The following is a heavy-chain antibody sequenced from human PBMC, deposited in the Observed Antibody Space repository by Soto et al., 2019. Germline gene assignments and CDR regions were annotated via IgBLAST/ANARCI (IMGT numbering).Heavy chain of an antibody. J-gene: IGHJ4*02. CDR1: GGSNSSYY. Sequence: SETLSLTCTVSGGSNSSYYWSWIRQPPGKGLEWIGYFFYSGSTNYNPSLKSRVTISVDKSKNHFSLKLSSVTAADTAVYYCARSEATVLDYWGQGTLVTVPS. CDR3: ARSEATVLDY. V-gene: IGHV4-59*12. CDR2: FFYSGST. D-gene: IGHD4-17*01.